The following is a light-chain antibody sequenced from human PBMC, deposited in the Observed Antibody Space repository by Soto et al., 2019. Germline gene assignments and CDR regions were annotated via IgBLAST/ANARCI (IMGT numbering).Light chain of an antibody. Sequence: DIQLTQSPSFLSASVGDRVTITCRASQGISNSLAWYQQKPGKAPKLLIYSASTLQSGVPSRFSGSGSGTEFTLIISSLQPEDCATYYCQQLNSFPPLFGGGTKVEIE. J-gene: IGKJ4*01. CDR1: QGISNS. V-gene: IGKV1-9*01. CDR2: SAS. CDR3: QQLNSFPPL.